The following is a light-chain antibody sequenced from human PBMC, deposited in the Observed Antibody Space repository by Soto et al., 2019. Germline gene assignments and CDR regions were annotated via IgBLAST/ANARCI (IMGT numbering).Light chain of an antibody. CDR1: STDIGDYNY. CDR2: DVS. CDR3: SSYTSSNTVI. V-gene: IGLV2-14*03. J-gene: IGLJ2*01. Sequence: QSVLTQPASVSGSPGQSITISCTGTSTDIGDYNYVSWYQQHPGKAPKVMIYDVSNRPSGVSNRFSGSKSGTTASLTISGLQTDDEADYYCSSYTSSNTVIFGAGTKVXXL.